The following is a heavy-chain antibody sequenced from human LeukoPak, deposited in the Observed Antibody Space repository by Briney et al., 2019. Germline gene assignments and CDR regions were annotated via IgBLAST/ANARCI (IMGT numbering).Heavy chain of an antibody. CDR3: ATDGGGYGSGSFDY. Sequence: GASVKVSCKVSGYTLTELSMHWVRQAPGKGLEWMGGFDPEDGETIYAQKFQGRVTMTEDTSTDTAYMELSSLRSEDTAVYYCATDGGGYGSGSFDYWGQGTLVTVSS. CDR1: GYTLTELS. D-gene: IGHD3-10*01. V-gene: IGHV1-24*01. CDR2: FDPEDGET. J-gene: IGHJ4*02.